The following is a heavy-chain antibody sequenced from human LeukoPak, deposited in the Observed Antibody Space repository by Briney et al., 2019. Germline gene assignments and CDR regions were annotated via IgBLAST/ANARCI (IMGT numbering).Heavy chain of an antibody. CDR2: MSAYTGNK. J-gene: IGHJ4*02. CDR1: GYTFTNYG. Sequence: ASVTVSCKASGYTFTNYGIRWVGQAPGQGREGMGWMSAYTGNKKYAQNFQGRVTITTEKATSTAFREVRSRRCDDTAVYYCARSGVGYFYDNTGYYPLDYWGQGTLVTVSS. CDR3: ARSGVGYFYDNTGYYPLDY. D-gene: IGHD3-22*01. V-gene: IGHV1-18*01.